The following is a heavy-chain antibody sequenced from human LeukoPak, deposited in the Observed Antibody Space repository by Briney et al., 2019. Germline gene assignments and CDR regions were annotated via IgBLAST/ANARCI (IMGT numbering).Heavy chain of an antibody. CDR3: ARDSIYGTDCYFDL. J-gene: IGHJ2*01. CDR1: GVSISSGAYY. CDR2: IYYSGST. Sequence: PSETLSLTCTVSGVSISSGAYYWSWIRQPPGKGLEWIGYIYYSGSTYYNPSLKSRVTISVDTSKNQFSLKLSSVTAADTAVYYCARDSIYGTDCYFDLWGRGTLVTVSS. V-gene: IGHV4-30-4*01. D-gene: IGHD4-17*01.